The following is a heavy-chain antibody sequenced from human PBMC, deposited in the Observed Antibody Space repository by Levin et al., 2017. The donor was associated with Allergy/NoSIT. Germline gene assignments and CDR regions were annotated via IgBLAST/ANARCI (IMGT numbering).Heavy chain of an antibody. V-gene: IGHV4-34*01. J-gene: IGHJ5*02. CDR3: ARDIAAAGRSGNWFDP. CDR1: GGSFSGYY. D-gene: IGHD6-13*01. Sequence: SETLSLTCAVYGGSFSGYYWSWIRQPPGKGLEWIGEINHSGSTNYNPSLKSRVTISVGTSKNQFSLKLSSVTAADTAVYYCARDIAAAGRSGNWFDPWGQGTLVTVSS. CDR2: INHSGST.